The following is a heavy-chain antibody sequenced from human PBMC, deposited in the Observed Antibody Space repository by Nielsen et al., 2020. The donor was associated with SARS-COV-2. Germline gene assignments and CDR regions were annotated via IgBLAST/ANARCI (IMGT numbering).Heavy chain of an antibody. CDR1: GFTFSSYG. CDR2: ISYDGSNK. J-gene: IGHJ4*02. Sequence: GSLKISCAASGFTFSSYGMHWVRQAPGKGLEWVAVISYDGSNKYYADSVKGRFTISRDNSKNTLYLQMNSLRAEDTAVYYCAKATRTIMITFGGVMGIWGQGTLVTVSS. CDR3: AKATRTIMITFGGVMGI. D-gene: IGHD3-16*01. V-gene: IGHV3-30*18.